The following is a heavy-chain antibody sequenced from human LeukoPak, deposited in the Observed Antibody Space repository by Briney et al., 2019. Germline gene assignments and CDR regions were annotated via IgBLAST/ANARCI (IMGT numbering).Heavy chain of an antibody. Sequence: GGSLRLSCAASGFTFSSYWMSWVRQAPGKGLEWVANIKQDGSEKYYVDSVKGRFTISRDNAKNSLYLQMNSLRAEDTAVYYCARDHGGKSSGYYVDYWGQGTLVTVSS. CDR2: IKQDGSEK. J-gene: IGHJ4*02. D-gene: IGHD3-22*01. CDR3: ARDHGGKSSGYYVDY. CDR1: GFTFSSYW. V-gene: IGHV3-7*01.